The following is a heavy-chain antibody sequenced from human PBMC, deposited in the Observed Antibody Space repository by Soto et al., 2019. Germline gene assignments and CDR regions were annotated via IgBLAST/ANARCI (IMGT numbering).Heavy chain of an antibody. D-gene: IGHD5-12*01. CDR1: GGTFSSYT. CDR3: YREVDSGYDPYYFDY. Sequence: QVQLVQSGAEVKKPGSSVKVSCKASGGTFSSYTISWVRQAPGQGLEWMGRIIPILGIANYAQKFQGRVTITADKSTSTAYMELSSLRSEDTAVYYCYREVDSGYDPYYFDYWGQGTLVTVSS. J-gene: IGHJ4*02. CDR2: IIPILGIA. V-gene: IGHV1-69*02.